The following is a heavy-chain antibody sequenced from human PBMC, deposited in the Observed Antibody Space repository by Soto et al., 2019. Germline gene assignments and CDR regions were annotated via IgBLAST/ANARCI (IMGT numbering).Heavy chain of an antibody. V-gene: IGHV4-39*01. Sequence: QVQLQESGPGLVKPSETLSLTCVVSGGSITSKNYYWGWIRQPPGKRLEWIGNIYYNGNTYYNPSLQSRVTISIDTSKSQFSLNLSSVTAADTAVYYCARLRGGPDNGWCWAFDYWGQGTLVTVSS. D-gene: IGHD6-19*01. CDR3: ARLRGGPDNGWCWAFDY. CDR2: IYYNGNT. CDR1: GGSITSKNYY. J-gene: IGHJ4*02.